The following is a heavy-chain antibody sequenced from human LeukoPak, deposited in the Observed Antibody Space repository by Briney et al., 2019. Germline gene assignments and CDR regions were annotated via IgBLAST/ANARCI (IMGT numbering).Heavy chain of an antibody. CDR3: ARAALGYSSSWFNY. V-gene: IGHV4-59*01. J-gene: IGHJ4*02. CDR1: GGSISSYY. CDR2: IYYSGST. D-gene: IGHD6-13*01. Sequence: SETLPLTCTVSGGSISSYYWSWIRQPPGKGLEWIGYIYYSGSTNYNPSLKSRVTISVDTSKNKFSLKLSSVTAADTAVYYCARAALGYSSSWFNYWGQGTLVTVSS.